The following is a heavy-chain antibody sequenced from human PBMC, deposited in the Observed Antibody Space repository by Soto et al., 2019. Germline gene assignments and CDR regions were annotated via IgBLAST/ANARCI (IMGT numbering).Heavy chain of an antibody. Sequence: EVQLLESGGDLVQPGRSLRLSCAASGFTFSGYAMSWVRQAPGKGLEWVSVIHGGGNSAYYADSVKGRFTISRDNSKNTLYLQMSSLRGEHTAVYYCAKNRGQVTTSWHFDYWGQGTLVTVSS. CDR2: IHGGGNSA. J-gene: IGHJ4*02. CDR3: AKNRGQVTTSWHFDY. V-gene: IGHV3-23*01. CDR1: GFTFSGYA. D-gene: IGHD4-17*01.